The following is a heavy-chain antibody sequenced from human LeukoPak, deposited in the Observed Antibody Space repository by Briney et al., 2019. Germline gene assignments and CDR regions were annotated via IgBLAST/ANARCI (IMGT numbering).Heavy chain of an antibody. CDR3: ARIQVGATSYDY. V-gene: IGHV2-70*04. J-gene: IGHJ4*02. CDR2: IDWDDDK. CDR1: GFSLSTSGMR. D-gene: IGHD1-26*01. Sequence: SGPALVKPTQTLTLTCTFSGFSLSTSGMRVSWIRQPPGKALEWLARIDWDDDKFYSTSLKTRLTISKDTSKNQVVLTMTNMDPVDTATYYCARIQVGATSYDYWGQATLVTVSS.